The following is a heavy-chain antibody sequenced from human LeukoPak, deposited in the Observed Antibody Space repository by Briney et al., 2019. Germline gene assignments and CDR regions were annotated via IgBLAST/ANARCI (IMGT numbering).Heavy chain of an antibody. CDR2: ISAYNGNT. J-gene: IGHJ5*02. V-gene: IGHV1-18*01. D-gene: IGHD2-15*01. CDR1: GYTFTSYG. Sequence: ASVKVSCKASGYTFTSYGISWVRQAPGQGLEWMGWISAYNGNTNYAQKLQGRVTMTRDTSISTAYMELSRLRSDDTAVYYCARGSALEPQGYCRGGSCSTWFDPWGQGTLVTVSS. CDR3: ARGSALEPQGYCRGGSCSTWFDP.